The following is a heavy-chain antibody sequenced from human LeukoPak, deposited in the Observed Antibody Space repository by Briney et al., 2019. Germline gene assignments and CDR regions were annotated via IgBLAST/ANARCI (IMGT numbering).Heavy chain of an antibody. CDR2: IKQDGSEK. Sequence: GGSLGLSCAASGFTFSSYWMSWVRQAPGKGLEWVAGIKQDGSEKYYADSVEGRFTISRDNAKNSVYLQMNSPRAEDTAVYYCARLGTAVDGMKTYYYYYMDVWGKGTTVTVSS. V-gene: IGHV3-7*01. J-gene: IGHJ6*03. CDR3: ARLGTAVDGMKTYYYYYMDV. CDR1: GFTFSSYW. D-gene: IGHD6-19*01.